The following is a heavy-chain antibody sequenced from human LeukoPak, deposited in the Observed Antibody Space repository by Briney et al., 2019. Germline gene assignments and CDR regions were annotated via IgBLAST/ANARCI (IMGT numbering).Heavy chain of an antibody. CDR1: GDSVSRDTAA. Sequence: PSQTLSLTCAISGDSVSRDTAAWHWGRQSPSRGLEWLGRTYYRSKWYNDYAVSVKSRITINPDTSKNQFSLQLNSVTPEDTAVYYCARDRGGSSWYYFDNWGQGSLVTVSS. J-gene: IGHJ4*02. CDR3: ARDRGGSSWYYFDN. V-gene: IGHV6-1*01. CDR2: TYYRSKWYN. D-gene: IGHD6-13*01.